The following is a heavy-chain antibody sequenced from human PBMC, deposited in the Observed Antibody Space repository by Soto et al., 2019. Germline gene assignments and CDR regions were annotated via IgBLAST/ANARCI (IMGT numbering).Heavy chain of an antibody. CDR2: IYYSGST. CDR1: DGSISIGAYY. V-gene: IGHV4-31*03. J-gene: IGHJ4*02. D-gene: IGHD2-15*01. Sequence: PSEALAVTCIVSDGSISIGAYYWSWIRQHRGQGLEWIGYIYYSGSTYYNPSLKSRVTISVDTSKNQFSLKLSSVTAADTAVYYCARRKRYCSGGSCYPNFDYWGQGTLVTVSS. CDR3: ARRKRYCSGGSCYPNFDY.